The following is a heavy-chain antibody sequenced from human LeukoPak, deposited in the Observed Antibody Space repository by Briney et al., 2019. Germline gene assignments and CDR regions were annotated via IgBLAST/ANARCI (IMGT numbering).Heavy chain of an antibody. D-gene: IGHD2-2*02. CDR3: AKEDLYNCSSTSCYTALDY. J-gene: IGHJ4*02. V-gene: IGHV3-30*02. CDR1: GFTFSSYG. CDR2: IRYDGSNK. Sequence: GGSLRLSCAASGFTFSSYGMHWVRQAPGKGLEWVAFIRYDGSNKYYADSVKGRFTISRDNSKNTLYLQMNSLRAEDTAVYYCAKEDLYNCSSTSCYTALDYWGQGTLVTVSS.